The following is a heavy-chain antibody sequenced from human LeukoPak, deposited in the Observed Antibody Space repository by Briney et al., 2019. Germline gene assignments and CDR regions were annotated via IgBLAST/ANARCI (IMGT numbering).Heavy chain of an antibody. V-gene: IGHV3-74*01. J-gene: IGHJ4*02. Sequence: GGSLRLSCAASGFTFSSYWMHWVRQAPGKGLVWVSRINTDGSSTSYADSVKGRFTISRDNSKNTLFLQMGSLRADDMAVYYCARWGSTSCYDYWGQGTLVTVSS. CDR3: ARWGSTSCYDY. CDR2: INTDGSST. CDR1: GFTFSSYW. D-gene: IGHD2-2*01.